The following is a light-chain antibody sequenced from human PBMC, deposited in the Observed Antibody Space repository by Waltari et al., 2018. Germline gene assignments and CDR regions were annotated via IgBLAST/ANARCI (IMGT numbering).Light chain of an antibody. CDR2: GAS. Sequence: EIVLTQSPGTLSLSPGERATLSCRASQSVSRTLAWYQQKPGQAPRLLIYGASNRATGIPERFSGGGSGTDFSLTINSLEPEEFAVYYCQHYVRLPATFGQGTKVEIK. V-gene: IGKV3-20*01. J-gene: IGKJ1*01. CDR1: QSVSRT. CDR3: QHYVRLPAT.